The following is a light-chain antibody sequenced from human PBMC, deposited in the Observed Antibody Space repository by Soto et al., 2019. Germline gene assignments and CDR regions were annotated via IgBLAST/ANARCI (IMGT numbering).Light chain of an antibody. CDR2: EVS. CDR1: SSDVGGYNY. Sequence: QSVLTQPASVSGSPGQSITISCTGTSSDVGGYNYVSWYQQHPGKASKLMIYEVSNRPSGVSNRFSGSKSGNTASLTISVLQAEDEADYYCSSYTSRTTLYVFGTGTKVTVL. V-gene: IGLV2-14*01. CDR3: SSYTSRTTLYV. J-gene: IGLJ1*01.